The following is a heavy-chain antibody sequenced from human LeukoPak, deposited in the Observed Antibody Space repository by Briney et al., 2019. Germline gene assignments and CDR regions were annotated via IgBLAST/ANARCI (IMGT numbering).Heavy chain of an antibody. J-gene: IGHJ3*02. CDR3: ARDPPGVVDAFDI. Sequence: GGSLRLSCAASGFTLSSYNMNWVRQAPGEGLGWVSYISSSGSTIYYADSVKGRFTISRDNAKNSLYLQMNSLRAEDTAVYYCARDPPGVVDAFDIWGQGTMVAVSS. CDR1: GFTLSSYN. V-gene: IGHV3-48*04. CDR2: ISSSGSTI.